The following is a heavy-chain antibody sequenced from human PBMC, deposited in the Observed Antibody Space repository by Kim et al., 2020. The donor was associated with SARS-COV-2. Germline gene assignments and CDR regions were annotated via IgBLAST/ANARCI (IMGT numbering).Heavy chain of an antibody. D-gene: IGHD2-2*01. J-gene: IGHJ6*03. V-gene: IGHV1-69*04. CDR3: ARDRIKSAVVVVPAGAPPYYYYMDV. CDR1: GGTFSSYA. CDR2: IIPILGIS. Sequence: SVKVSCKASGGTFSSYAISWVRQAPGQGLEWMGMIIPILGISNYAQKFQGRVTITADKSTSTAYMELSSLRSEDTAVYYCARDRIKSAVVVVPAGAPPYYYYMDVWGQGTTVTVSS.